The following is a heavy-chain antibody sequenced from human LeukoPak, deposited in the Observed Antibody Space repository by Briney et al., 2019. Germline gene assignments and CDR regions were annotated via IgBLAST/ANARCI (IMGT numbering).Heavy chain of an antibody. J-gene: IGHJ6*03. CDR1: GGPFSGYY. Sequence: SETLSLTCAVYGGPFSGYYWSWIRQPPGKGLEWIREINHSGSTNYNPSLKSRVTISVDTSKNQFSLKLSSVTAADTAVYFCARGADFWSGYRHYYYYYMDVWGKGTTVTVSS. V-gene: IGHV4-34*01. CDR3: ARGADFWSGYRHYYYYYMDV. CDR2: INHSGST. D-gene: IGHD3-3*01.